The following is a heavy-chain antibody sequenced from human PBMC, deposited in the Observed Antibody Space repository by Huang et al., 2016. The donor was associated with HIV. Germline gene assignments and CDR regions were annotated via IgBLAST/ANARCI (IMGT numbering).Heavy chain of an antibody. CDR1: GYTFTSYG. J-gene: IGHJ6*02. CDR3: ARARGYYYYGMDV. V-gene: IGHV1-18*04. Sequence: QVQLVQSGAEVKKPGASVKVSGKASGYTFTSYGISGVRQAPGQGLEGMGRISSYNGKTNDAKKLQGRVTMTTDTSTSTAYMELRSLRSDDTAVYYCARARGYYYYGMDVWDQGTTVTVSS. CDR2: ISSYNGKT.